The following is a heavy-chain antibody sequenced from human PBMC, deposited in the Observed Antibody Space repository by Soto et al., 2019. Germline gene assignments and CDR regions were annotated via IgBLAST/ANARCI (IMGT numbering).Heavy chain of an antibody. V-gene: IGHV4-59*01. CDR3: ARGKASVTVTPFDY. CDR1: GGSISSYY. CDR2: IYYSGST. D-gene: IGHD4-4*01. J-gene: IGHJ4*02. Sequence: SETLSLTCTVSGGSISSYYWSWIRQPPGKGLEWIGYIYYSGSTNYNPSLKSRVTISVDTSKNQFSLKLSSVTAADTAVYYCARGKASVTVTPFDYWGQGTLVTVSS.